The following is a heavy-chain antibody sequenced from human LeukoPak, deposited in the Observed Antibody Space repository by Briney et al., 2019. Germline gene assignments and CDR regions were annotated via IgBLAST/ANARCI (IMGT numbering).Heavy chain of an antibody. Sequence: SVKVSCKASGGTFSSYAISWVRQAPGQGLQWMGGIIPIFGTANYAQTFQGRVTITADQSTSTAYMELSSLRCEDTAVYYCAVRRGIFGVEPYYMVVRGEGATATLPS. CDR1: GGTFSSYA. V-gene: IGHV1-69*13. CDR2: IIPIFGTA. CDR3: AVRRGIFGVEPYYMVV. J-gene: IGHJ6*03. D-gene: IGHD3-3*01.